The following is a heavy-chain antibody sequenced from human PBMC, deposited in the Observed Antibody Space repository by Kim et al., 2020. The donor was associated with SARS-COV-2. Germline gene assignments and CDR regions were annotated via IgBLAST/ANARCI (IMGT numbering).Heavy chain of an antibody. D-gene: IGHD5-12*01. V-gene: IGHV3-74*01. Sequence: GGSLRLSCAASGFTFINHWMHWVRQAPGKGLVWVSRINTDEYTTNYADSVKGRFTISRDNAKNTLYLEMNSLRAEDTAVYYCAKDYRGVATIDYWGQGTLVTVS. CDR3: AKDYRGVATIDY. CDR2: INTDEYTT. J-gene: IGHJ4*02. CDR1: GFTFINHW.